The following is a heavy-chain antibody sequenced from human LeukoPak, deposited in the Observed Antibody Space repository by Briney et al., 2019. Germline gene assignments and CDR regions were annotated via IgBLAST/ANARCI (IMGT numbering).Heavy chain of an antibody. V-gene: IGHV3-21*01. CDR3: ARANRLLVGEDY. CDR2: ISSSSSYI. D-gene: IGHD6-6*01. Sequence: GGSLRLSCAASEFTFSSYSMNWVRQAPGKGLEWVSSISSSSSYIYYADSVKGRFTISRDNAKNSPYLQMNSLRAEDTAVYYCARANRLLVGEDYWGQGTLVTVSS. J-gene: IGHJ4*02. CDR1: EFTFSSYS.